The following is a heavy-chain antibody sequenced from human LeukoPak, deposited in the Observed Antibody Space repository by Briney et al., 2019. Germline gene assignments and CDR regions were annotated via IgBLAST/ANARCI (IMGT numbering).Heavy chain of an antibody. CDR3: ARGYMYYCSGGSCYDFDY. CDR1: GGSISRSSYY. V-gene: IGHV4-39*07. D-gene: IGHD2-15*01. CDR2: IYYRGST. Sequence: SETLSLTCSVSGGSISRSSYYWGWIRQPPGKGLEWIGSIYYRGSTNYNPSLKSRVTISVDTSKNQFSLKLSSVTAADTAVYYCARGYMYYCSGGSCYDFDYWGQGTLVTVSS. J-gene: IGHJ4*02.